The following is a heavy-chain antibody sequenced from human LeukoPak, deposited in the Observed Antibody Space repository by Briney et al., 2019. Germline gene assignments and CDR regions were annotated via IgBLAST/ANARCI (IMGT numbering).Heavy chain of an antibody. CDR3: ARAPGAFDY. CDR2: IYHTGSA. Sequence: SQTLSLTCTVSGASISRGDYYWTWVRQPPGKGLEWIGYIYHTGSAYYNPSLRSRLAISIDTSRNLFTLNLYSVTVADTAIYYCARAPGAFDYWGQGNLVTVSS. J-gene: IGHJ4*02. V-gene: IGHV4-30-4*01. CDR1: GASISRGDYY.